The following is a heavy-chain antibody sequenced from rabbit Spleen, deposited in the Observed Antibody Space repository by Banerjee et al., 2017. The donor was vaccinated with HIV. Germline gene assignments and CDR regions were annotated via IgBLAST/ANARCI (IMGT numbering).Heavy chain of an antibody. V-gene: IGHV1S45*01. Sequence: QEQLEESGGGLVKPEGSLTLTCKASGFSFSDRDVMCWVRQAPGKGLEWIACINTATGKAVYASWAKGRFTISKTSSTTVTLQMTSLTAADTATYFCAREGDRDSSYYLWGPGTLVTVS. CDR3: AREGDRDSSYYL. J-gene: IGHJ2*01. CDR2: INTATGKA. CDR1: GFSFSDRDV. D-gene: IGHD8-1*01.